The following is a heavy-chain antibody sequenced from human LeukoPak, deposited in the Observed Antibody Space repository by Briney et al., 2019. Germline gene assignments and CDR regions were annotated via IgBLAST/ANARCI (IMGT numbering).Heavy chain of an antibody. CDR2: IYYSGST. Sequence: SETLSLTCTVSGGSISSSSYYCGWIRQPPGKGLEWIGSIYYSGSTYYNPSLKSRVTISVDTSKNQFSLKLSSVTAADTAVYYCARARAYYYDSSGYSHWGQGTLVTVSS. J-gene: IGHJ4*02. CDR3: ARARAYYYDSSGYSH. V-gene: IGHV4-39*07. CDR1: GGSISSSSYY. D-gene: IGHD3-22*01.